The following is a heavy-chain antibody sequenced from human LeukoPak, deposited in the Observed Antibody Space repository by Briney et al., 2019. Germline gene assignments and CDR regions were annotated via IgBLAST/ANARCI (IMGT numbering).Heavy chain of an antibody. J-gene: IGHJ4*02. CDR3: ARATDHVWGSYLPSNY. CDR2: ISSDSSYI. V-gene: IGHV3-21*01. Sequence: GGSLRLSCAASGFNFNTYTMNWVRQAPGKGLEWVSSISSDSSYIYYADAVHGRFTVSRDSAKYSLYLQMNSLRAEDTAVYYCARATDHVWGSYLPSNYWGQGTLVTVSS. CDR1: GFNFNTYT. D-gene: IGHD3-16*02.